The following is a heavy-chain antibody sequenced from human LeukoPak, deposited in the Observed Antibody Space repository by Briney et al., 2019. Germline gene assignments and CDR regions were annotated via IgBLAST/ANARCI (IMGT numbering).Heavy chain of an antibody. CDR2: IWYDGSNK. CDR1: GFTFSSYG. CDR3: ARTQQWLVREHYYYGMDV. V-gene: IGHV3-33*01. D-gene: IGHD6-19*01. Sequence: GGSLRLSCAASGFTFSSYGMHWVRQAPGKGLKWVAVIWYDGSNKYYADSVKGRFTISRDNSKNTLYVQMNSLRAEDTAVYYCARTQQWLVREHYYYGMDVWGQGTTVTVSS. J-gene: IGHJ6*02.